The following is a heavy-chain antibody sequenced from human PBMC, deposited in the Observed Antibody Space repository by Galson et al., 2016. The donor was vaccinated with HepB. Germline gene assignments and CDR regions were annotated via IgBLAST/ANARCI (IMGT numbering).Heavy chain of an antibody. Sequence: SLRLSCAASGFTFSGYWMHWVRQAPGKGLVWVSRINSDGSTTHYTDSVKGRFTISRDNAKNTLYLQMNNLRAEDTAVYYCVNLGTTRTWGQGTQVTVSS. CDR3: VNLGTTRT. CDR2: INSDGSTT. D-gene: IGHD1-26*01. CDR1: GFTFSGYW. V-gene: IGHV3-74*01. J-gene: IGHJ5*02.